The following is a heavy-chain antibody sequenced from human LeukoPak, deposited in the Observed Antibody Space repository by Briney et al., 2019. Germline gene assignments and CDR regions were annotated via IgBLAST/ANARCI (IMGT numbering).Heavy chain of an antibody. Sequence: PSETLSLTCTVSCGSISSSSYYWGWIRQPPGKGLEWIGSIYYSGSTYDNPSLKSRVTIYVASSKKQSSLKLSSLSGVDTAVYYCVRLSGGKSFDYWGQGTLVTVSS. CDR2: IYYSGST. D-gene: IGHD4-23*01. CDR1: CGSISSSSYY. J-gene: IGHJ4*02. V-gene: IGHV4-39*01. CDR3: VRLSGGKSFDY.